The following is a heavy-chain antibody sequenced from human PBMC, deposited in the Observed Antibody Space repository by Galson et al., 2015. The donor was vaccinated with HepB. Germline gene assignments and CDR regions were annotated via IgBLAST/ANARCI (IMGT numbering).Heavy chain of an antibody. V-gene: IGHV4-59*08. J-gene: IGHJ4*02. CDR2: IYYSGST. CDR1: GGSISSYY. Sequence: SETLSLTCTVSGGSISSYYWSWIRQPPGKGLEWIGYIYYSGSTNYNPSLKSRVTISVDTSKNQFSLKLSSVTAADTAVYYCARRMDGYNAIYFDYWGQGTLVTVSS. CDR3: ARRMDGYNAIYFDY. D-gene: IGHD5-24*01.